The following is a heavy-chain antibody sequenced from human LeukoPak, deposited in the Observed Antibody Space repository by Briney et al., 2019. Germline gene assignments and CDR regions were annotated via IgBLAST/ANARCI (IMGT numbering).Heavy chain of an antibody. Sequence: SQTLSLTCTVSGGSISSGSYYWSWIRQPAGKGLEWIGRIYTSGSTNYNPSLKSRVTISVDTSKNQFSLKLSSVTAADTAVYYCARGYCSGGSCYLGYYYYYMDVWGKGTTVTISS. V-gene: IGHV4-61*02. CDR3: ARGYCSGGSCYLGYYYYYMDV. CDR1: GGSISSGSYY. J-gene: IGHJ6*03. CDR2: IYTSGST. D-gene: IGHD2-15*01.